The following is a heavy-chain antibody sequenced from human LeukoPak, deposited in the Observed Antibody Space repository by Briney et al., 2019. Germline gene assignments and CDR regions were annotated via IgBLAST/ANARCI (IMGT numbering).Heavy chain of an antibody. CDR3: ARTMPLLRNRGYSSGWGAFDI. CDR2: IYPGDSDT. CDR1: GYTFTNYW. Sequence: GESLKISCKGSGYTFTNYWIDWVRQLPGKGLEWMGIIYPGDSDTRYSPSFQGQVTISADKSITTAYLQWSSLKASDTAMYYCARTMPLLRNRGYSSGWGAFDIWGQGTMVTVSS. J-gene: IGHJ3*02. D-gene: IGHD6-19*01. V-gene: IGHV5-51*01.